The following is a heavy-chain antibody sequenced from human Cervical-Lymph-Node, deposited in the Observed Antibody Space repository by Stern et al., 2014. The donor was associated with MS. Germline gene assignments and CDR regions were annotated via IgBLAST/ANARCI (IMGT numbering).Heavy chain of an antibody. CDR2: VYYTGST. D-gene: IGHD4-11*01. Sequence: QLQLQESGPGLVKPSETLSLTCTVSGGSISSRSYYWGWIRQPPGKGLEWIGTVYYTGSTYYNPSLESRVTVSVDTSKNQFSLKLSSVTAADTAVYYCARRGTTVITTRVAFDVWGQGTMVAVSS. V-gene: IGHV4-39*01. CDR1: GGSISSRSYY. CDR3: ARRGTTVITTRVAFDV. J-gene: IGHJ3*01.